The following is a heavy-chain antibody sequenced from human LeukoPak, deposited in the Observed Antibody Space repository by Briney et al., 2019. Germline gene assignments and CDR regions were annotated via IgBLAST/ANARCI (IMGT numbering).Heavy chain of an antibody. J-gene: IGHJ4*02. CDR2: IKQDETEK. Sequence: PGGSLRLSCVASGFTFTSHWMSWVRQAPGKGLEWVANIKQDETEKYYADSVKGRFAVSRDNPNNSLFLQMTYLGVDDTAVYYCVRGGAGSGSFDYWGQGTLVTVSS. D-gene: IGHD1-26*01. CDR3: VRGGAGSGSFDY. V-gene: IGHV3-7*01. CDR1: GFTFTSHW.